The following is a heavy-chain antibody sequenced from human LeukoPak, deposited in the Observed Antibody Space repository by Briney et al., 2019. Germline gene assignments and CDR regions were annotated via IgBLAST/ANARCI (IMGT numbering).Heavy chain of an antibody. CDR1: GFTFSTYD. CDR3: AKDRTTSWAIDY. Sequence: GGSLRLSCAASGFTFSTYDMHWVRQATGKGLEWVSAISTAGDTYYPGSVKGRFTVSRDSSENTLYLQMNSLRPEDTAVYYCAKDRTTSWAIDYWGQGTLVTVSS. J-gene: IGHJ4*02. V-gene: IGHV3-13*04. D-gene: IGHD2-2*01. CDR2: ISTAGDT.